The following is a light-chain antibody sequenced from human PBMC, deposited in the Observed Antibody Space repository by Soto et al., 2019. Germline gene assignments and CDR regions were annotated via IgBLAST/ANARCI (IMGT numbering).Light chain of an antibody. J-gene: IGKJ1*01. CDR1: QSVSSN. Sequence: EILMTQSPSTLSVSPGERATLSCRASQSVSSNLAWYQQKPGQAPRLLIYGASTRATGIPARFSGSGSGTDITTTISRQQSEDFAVYYCQQYNNSLTFGQGTKVEIK. CDR2: GAS. V-gene: IGKV3-15*01. CDR3: QQYNNSLT.